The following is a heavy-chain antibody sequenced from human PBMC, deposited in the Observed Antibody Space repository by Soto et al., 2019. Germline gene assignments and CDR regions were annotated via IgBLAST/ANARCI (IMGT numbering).Heavy chain of an antibody. Sequence: GESLKVSCKGSGYSFTSYWISWVRQMPGKGLEWMGRIDPSDSYTNYSPSFQGHVTISADKSISTAYLQWSSLKASDNAMYYCARQGFRTTGTTGGFDPWRQGTLVTVSS. CDR2: IDPSDSYT. CDR3: ARQGFRTTGTTGGFDP. D-gene: IGHD1-1*01. V-gene: IGHV5-10-1*01. J-gene: IGHJ5*02. CDR1: GYSFTSYW.